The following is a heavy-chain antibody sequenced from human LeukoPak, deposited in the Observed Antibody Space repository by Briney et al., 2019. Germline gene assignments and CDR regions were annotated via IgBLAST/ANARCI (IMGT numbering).Heavy chain of an antibody. V-gene: IGHV4-39*07. CDR3: ARRAYSYGQGLNSDY. CDR1: GGSISSSSYY. Sequence: PSETLSLTCTVSGGSISSSSYYWGWIRQPPGKGLEWIGSIYYSGSTYYNPSLKSRVTISVDTSKNQFSLKLSSVTAADTAVYYCARRAYSYGQGLNSDYWGQGTLVTVSS. J-gene: IGHJ4*02. CDR2: IYYSGST. D-gene: IGHD5-18*01.